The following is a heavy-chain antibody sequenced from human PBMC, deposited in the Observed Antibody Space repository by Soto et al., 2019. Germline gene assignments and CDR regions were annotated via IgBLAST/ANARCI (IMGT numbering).Heavy chain of an antibody. CDR1: GDSIGSGDYC. CDR3: ARGSTYYGVVT. J-gene: IGHJ5*02. V-gene: IGHV4-30-4*01. CDR2: VYYIGTT. D-gene: IGHD3-10*01. Sequence: QVQLQESGPRLVKPSQTLSLTCTVSGDSIGSGDYCWTWIRQPPGKGLEWIGYVYYIGTTFYNPSLESRVNISVDTSKNQFSLRVTSVTAADTAVYYCARGSTYYGVVTWGQGTLITVSS.